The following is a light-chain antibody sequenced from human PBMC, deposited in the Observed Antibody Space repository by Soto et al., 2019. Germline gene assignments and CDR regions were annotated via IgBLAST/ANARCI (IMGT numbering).Light chain of an antibody. CDR1: SSDISDYHY. J-gene: IGLJ1*01. Sequence: QSVLTQPRSVSGSPGQSVTISCTGTSSDISDYHYNSVSWYQQHPDKAPKVMIFDVTKRPSGVPDRFSGSKSGNTASLTISGLQAEDEADYYCCSYAGTYTYVFGTGTKVT. V-gene: IGLV2-11*01. CDR3: CSYAGTYTYV. CDR2: DVT.